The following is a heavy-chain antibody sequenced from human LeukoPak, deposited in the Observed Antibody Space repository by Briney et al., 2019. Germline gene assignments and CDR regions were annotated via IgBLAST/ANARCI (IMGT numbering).Heavy chain of an antibody. Sequence: GESLKISCNGSGYSLTSYWISWVRQMPGKGMEWKGRIDSDDSYTNFSPSFQGHVTISADKYISTAYLQWSSLKASDTAMYYCARHLPSTLYYDSSSYPPDDYWGQGTLVTVSS. CDR3: ARHLPSTLYYDSSSYPPDDY. V-gene: IGHV5-10-1*01. J-gene: IGHJ4*02. D-gene: IGHD3-22*01. CDR1: GYSLTSYW. CDR2: IDSDDSYT.